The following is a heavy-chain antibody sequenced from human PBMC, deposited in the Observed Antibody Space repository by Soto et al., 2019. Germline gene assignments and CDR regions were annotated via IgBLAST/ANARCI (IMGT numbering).Heavy chain of an antibody. V-gene: IGHV3-11*05. Sequence: QLVESGGGLVTPGASLRLSCVASDFTFSDFYMHWIRQAPGKGLQWISSITSSSSNTDYADSVRGRFTITRDNAKNSVFLDMKSLRVDDTAMYFCARGAPWGVTLPFDMWGQGTMVYVSS. J-gene: IGHJ3*02. CDR2: ITSSSSNT. CDR1: DFTFSDFY. CDR3: ARGAPWGVTLPFDM. D-gene: IGHD7-27*01.